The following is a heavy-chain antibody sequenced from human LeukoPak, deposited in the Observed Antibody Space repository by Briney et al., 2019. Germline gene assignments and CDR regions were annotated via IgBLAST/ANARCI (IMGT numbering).Heavy chain of an antibody. CDR1: GFTVITND. CDR2: LYSDGNT. V-gene: IGHV3-53*01. D-gene: IGHD1-14*01. Sequence: RGSLRLSCAASGFTVITNDMTWVRQAPGKGLEWVSVLYSDGNTKYADSVLGRFTISRDNSKNTLYLEMNSLSPDDTAVYYCARGVEPLAANTLAYWGQGTLVTVSS. CDR3: ARGVEPLAANTLAY. J-gene: IGHJ4*02.